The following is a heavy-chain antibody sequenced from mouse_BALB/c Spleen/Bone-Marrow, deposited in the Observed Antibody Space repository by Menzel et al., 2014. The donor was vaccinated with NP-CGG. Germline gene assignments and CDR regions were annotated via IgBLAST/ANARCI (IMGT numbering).Heavy chain of an antibody. CDR3: AGSSPIAY. CDR1: GHAFSRSW. Sequence: QVQLQQSGAELVRPGSSVKISCKASGHAFSRSWMNWVKQRPGQGLEWIGQIYPGDDDTNYSGKFKGRATLTADKSSGTDYMQLSSLASEDSEIYCRAGSSPIAYWGQGTLVTVSA. V-gene: IGHV1-80*01. CDR2: IYPGDDDT. J-gene: IGHJ3*01.